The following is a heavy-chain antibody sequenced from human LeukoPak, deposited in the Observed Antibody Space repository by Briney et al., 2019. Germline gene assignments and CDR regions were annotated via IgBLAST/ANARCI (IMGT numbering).Heavy chain of an antibody. J-gene: IGHJ4*02. Sequence: PSETLSLTCTVSGGSISTHFWSWIRQTAAKELEWIGRVYPDGSPNYNPSLESRVTMSRDTSQNQFSLKLRSETAADTAVNYCTRGLHTSLPFHWGQGTRVTVS. CDR3: TRGLHTSLPFH. CDR2: VYPDGSP. V-gene: IGHV4-4*07. CDR1: GGSISTHF. D-gene: IGHD2/OR15-2a*01.